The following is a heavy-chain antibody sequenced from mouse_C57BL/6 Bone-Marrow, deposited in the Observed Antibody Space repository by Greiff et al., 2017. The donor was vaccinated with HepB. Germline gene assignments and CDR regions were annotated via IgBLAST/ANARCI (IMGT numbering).Heavy chain of an antibody. CDR2: INPNNGGT. CDR1: GYTFTDYY. D-gene: IGHD1-1*01. CDR3: APYYYGSSYYAMDY. Sequence: EVKLVESGPELVKPGASVKISCKASGYTFTDYYMNWVKQSHGKSLEWIGDINPNNGGTSYNQKFKGKATLTVDKSSSTAYMELRSLTSEDSAVYYCAPYYYGSSYYAMDYWGQGTSVTVSS. J-gene: IGHJ4*01. V-gene: IGHV1-26*01.